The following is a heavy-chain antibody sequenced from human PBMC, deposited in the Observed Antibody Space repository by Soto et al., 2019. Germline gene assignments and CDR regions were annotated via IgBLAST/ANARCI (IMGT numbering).Heavy chain of an antibody. CDR2: IKPDGSAT. CDR3: ARGPY. V-gene: IGHV3-7*03. J-gene: IGHJ4*02. CDR1: GFTVSSNY. Sequence: GGSLRLSCAASGFTVSSNYMSWVRQAPGKGLERVASIKPDGSATYYVGSVKGRFTISRDNAKKSLFLQMNSLRAEDTAVYYCARGPYWGPGTLVTVSS.